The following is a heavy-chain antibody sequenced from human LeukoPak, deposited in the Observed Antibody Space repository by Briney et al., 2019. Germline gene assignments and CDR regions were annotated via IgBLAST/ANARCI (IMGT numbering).Heavy chain of an antibody. J-gene: IGHJ4*02. Sequence: GGSLRLSCAASGFTFSDHYMDWVRQAPGKGLEWVGRTRNKATSYTTEYAASVKGRFTISRDDSKNSLYLQMNSLKTEDTAVYYCARVASLPFDYWGQGTLVTVSS. V-gene: IGHV3-72*01. CDR1: GFTFSDHY. D-gene: IGHD2-15*01. CDR2: TRNKATSYTT. CDR3: ARVASLPFDY.